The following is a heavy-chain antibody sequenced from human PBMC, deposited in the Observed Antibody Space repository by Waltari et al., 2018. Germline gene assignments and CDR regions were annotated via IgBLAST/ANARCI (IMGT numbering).Heavy chain of an antibody. CDR3: ARGHNYYGVAF. D-gene: IGHD3-10*01. V-gene: IGHV4-39*02. CDR1: GGSIHSTVYY. J-gene: IGHJ6*02. CDR2: IYDTGRT. Sequence: QLQLQESGPGLVKPSETLSLTCTVSGGSIHSTVYYWAWLRQPPGKGLEWIGYIYDTGRTNYNPSLRSRVAMSIDTSNNKFSLKMSAVTAADTAVYFCARGHNYYGVAFWGQGTTVTVSS.